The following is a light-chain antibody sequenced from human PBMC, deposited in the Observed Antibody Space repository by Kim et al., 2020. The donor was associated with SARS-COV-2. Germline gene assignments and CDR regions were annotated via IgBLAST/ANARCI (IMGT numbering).Light chain of an antibody. Sequence: QSITIPCTGTSSDVGGYNYVSWYQHHPGKAPKLMIYDVSNRPSGVSNRFSGSKSGNTASLTISGLQAEDEADYYCSSYTSSSTLVFGTGTKVTVL. CDR3: SSYTSSSTLV. CDR2: DVS. J-gene: IGLJ1*01. V-gene: IGLV2-14*03. CDR1: SSDVGGYNY.